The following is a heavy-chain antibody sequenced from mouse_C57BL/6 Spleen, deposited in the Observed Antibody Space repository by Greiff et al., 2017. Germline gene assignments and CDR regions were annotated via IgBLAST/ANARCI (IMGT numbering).Heavy chain of an antibody. D-gene: IGHD1-1*01. CDR3: TRHGSIHFDY. J-gene: IGHJ2*01. CDR1: GYTFTDYE. CDR2: FDPETGGT. Sequence: VQLQQSGAELVRPGASVTLSCKASGYTFTDYEMHWVKQTPVHGLEWIGAFDPETGGTAYNQKFKGKAILTADKSSSTAYMELRSLTSEDSAVYYCTRHGSIHFDYWGQGTTLTVSS. V-gene: IGHV1-15*01.